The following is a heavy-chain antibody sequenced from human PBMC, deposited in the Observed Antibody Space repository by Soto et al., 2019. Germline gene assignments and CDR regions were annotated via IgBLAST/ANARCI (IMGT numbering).Heavy chain of an antibody. V-gene: IGHV3-9*01. CDR1: GFTFDDYA. J-gene: IGHJ4*02. CDR3: AKDLNPLITMVSGGGVDY. Sequence: GGSLRLSCAASGFTFDDYAMHWVRQAPGKGLEWVSGISWNSGSIGYADSVKGRFTISRDNAKNSLYLQMNSLRAEDTALYYWAKDLNPLITMVSGGGVDYWGQGTLVTVSS. D-gene: IGHD3-10*01. CDR2: ISWNSGSI.